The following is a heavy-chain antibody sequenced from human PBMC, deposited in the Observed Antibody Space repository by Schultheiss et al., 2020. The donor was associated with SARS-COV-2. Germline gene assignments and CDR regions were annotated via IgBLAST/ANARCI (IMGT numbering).Heavy chain of an antibody. D-gene: IGHD2-15*01. CDR3: ARGGDIYSGGSFYYGMEV. CDR2: MYYSGST. J-gene: IGHJ6*02. CDR1: GASISSFY. V-gene: IGHV4-59*01. Sequence: SETLSLTCTVSGASISSFYWSWIRQPPGKGLQWIGNMYYSGSTTYNPSLQSRVTLSIDTSKNQFSLKLSSVTAADTAVYYCARGGDIYSGGSFYYGMEVWGQGTTVTVSS.